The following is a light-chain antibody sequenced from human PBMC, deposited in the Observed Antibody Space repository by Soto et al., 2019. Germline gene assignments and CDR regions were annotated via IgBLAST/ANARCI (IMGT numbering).Light chain of an antibody. CDR1: QSISSY. V-gene: IGKV1-39*01. CDR3: QQSYRTPYT. CDR2: AAS. Sequence: DIQMTQSPSSLSSSAGDRVTITCRARQSISSYLTWYQQKPGKAPTPLIYAASSLQSGVPSRFSGSGSGTDFTLTISSLQPEDFANYYCQQSYRTPYTFGQGTKLEIK. J-gene: IGKJ2*01.